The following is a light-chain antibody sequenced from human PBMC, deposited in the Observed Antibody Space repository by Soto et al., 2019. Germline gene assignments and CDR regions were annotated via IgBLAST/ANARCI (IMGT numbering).Light chain of an antibody. Sequence: DIQMTQSPSTLSASVGDRVTITCRASQSISSWLAWYQQKPGKAPKLLIYDASSLESGVPSRFSGSGSGTEFTLTTSSLQPDDFATYYCQQYNSYSLFGQGTKLEIK. J-gene: IGKJ2*01. CDR2: DAS. V-gene: IGKV1-5*01. CDR3: QQYNSYSL. CDR1: QSISSW.